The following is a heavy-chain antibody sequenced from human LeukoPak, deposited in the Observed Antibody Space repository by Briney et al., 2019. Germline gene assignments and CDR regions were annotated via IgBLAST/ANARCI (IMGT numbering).Heavy chain of an antibody. CDR1: GGSISSYY. V-gene: IGHV4-59*08. J-gene: IGHJ4*02. CDR2: ISYSGST. CDR3: ASRVGATTFDY. D-gene: IGHD1-26*01. Sequence: PSETLSLTCTVSGGSISSYYWSWIRHPPGKGLEWITYISYSGSTNYNPSLKSRVTISVDTSKNQFSLKLSSVTAADTAVYYCASRVGATTFDYWGQGTLVTVSS.